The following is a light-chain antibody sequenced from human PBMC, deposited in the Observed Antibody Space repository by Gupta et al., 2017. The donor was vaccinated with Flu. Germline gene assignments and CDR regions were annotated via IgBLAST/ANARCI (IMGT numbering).Light chain of an antibody. CDR1: SSNIGSNT. J-gene: IGLJ3*02. V-gene: IGLV1-44*01. CDR2: NNT. Sequence: QSVLTQPPSASGTPGQRVTISCSRSSSNIGSNTVTWYQQLPGTAPKLLIYNNTQRPSGVPDRFSGSKSGTSASLAISGLQSEDEADYYCAAWDDSLNGWVFGGGTKLTVL. CDR3: AAWDDSLNGWV.